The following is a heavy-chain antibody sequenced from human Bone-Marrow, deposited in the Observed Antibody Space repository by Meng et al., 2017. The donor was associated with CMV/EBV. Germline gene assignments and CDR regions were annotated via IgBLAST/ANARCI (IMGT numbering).Heavy chain of an antibody. Sequence: SETLSLTCAISGDSVSSNSAAWNWIRRSPSRGLEWLGRTYYRSKWYNDYAVSVKSRITINPDTSKNQFSLQLNSVTPEDTAVYYCARGGLARPIYYYYGMDVWGQGTTVTVSS. V-gene: IGHV6-1*01. CDR2: TYYRSKWYN. J-gene: IGHJ6*02. D-gene: IGHD6-6*01. CDR1: GDSVSSNSAA. CDR3: ARGGLARPIYYYYGMDV.